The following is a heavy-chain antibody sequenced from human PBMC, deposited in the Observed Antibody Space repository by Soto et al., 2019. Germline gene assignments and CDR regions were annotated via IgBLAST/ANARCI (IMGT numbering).Heavy chain of an antibody. J-gene: IGHJ6*02. D-gene: IGHD6-13*01. V-gene: IGHV3-15*01. CDR1: GLTFSSAG. CDR2: LKTKSDRWTT. Sequence: PGGTLRLPCAASGLTFSSAGLNCVRQDPWKGQEWVGRLKTKSDRWTTDYTASVKGRCTISRDDSKNTLYLEMNRLKNEDTGVYYCATDPAQLTASGAPLEYYYNGMDVWGQGTTVTVSS. CDR3: ATDPAQLTASGAPLEYYYNGMDV.